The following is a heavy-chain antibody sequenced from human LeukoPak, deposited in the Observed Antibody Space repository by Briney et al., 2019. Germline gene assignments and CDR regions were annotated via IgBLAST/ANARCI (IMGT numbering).Heavy chain of an antibody. D-gene: IGHD3-10*01. Sequence: PSETLSLTRTVSGGSISSSSYYWGWIRQPPGKGLEWIGSIYYTGSTYYNPSLKSRVTISADTSKNQFSLKLSSVTAADTAVYYCARGVSFDYWGQGTLVTVSS. CDR3: ARGVSFDY. V-gene: IGHV4-39*01. J-gene: IGHJ4*02. CDR1: GGSISSSSYY. CDR2: IYYTGST.